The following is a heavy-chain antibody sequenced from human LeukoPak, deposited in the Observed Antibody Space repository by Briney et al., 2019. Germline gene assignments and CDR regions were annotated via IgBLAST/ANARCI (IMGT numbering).Heavy chain of an antibody. Sequence: SGGSLRLSCAASGFTFSGYDMHWVRQAPGKGLEWVSGISWNSVNIAYADSVRGRFTISRDNAKNSLYLQMNSLRAEDTAVYYCARDRYFDYWGQGTLVTVSS. J-gene: IGHJ4*02. V-gene: IGHV3-9*01. CDR2: ISWNSVNI. CDR3: ARDRYFDY. CDR1: GFTFSGYD.